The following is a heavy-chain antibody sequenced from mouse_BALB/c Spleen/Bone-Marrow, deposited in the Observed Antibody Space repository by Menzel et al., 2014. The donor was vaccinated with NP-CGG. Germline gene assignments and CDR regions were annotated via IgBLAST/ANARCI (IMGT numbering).Heavy chain of an antibody. J-gene: IGHJ4*01. CDR3: ARGDGYYVYAMDY. V-gene: IGHV1-18*01. CDR2: INPNNGGT. D-gene: IGHD2-3*01. CDR1: GYTFTEYT. Sequence: EVQLQQSGPELVKPGASVKISCKTSGYTFTEYTMHWVEQSHGKSLEWIGSINPNNGGTNYNQKFKGKATLTVDKSSSTAYMEFRSLTSEDSAVYYCARGDGYYVYAMDYWGQGTSVTVSS.